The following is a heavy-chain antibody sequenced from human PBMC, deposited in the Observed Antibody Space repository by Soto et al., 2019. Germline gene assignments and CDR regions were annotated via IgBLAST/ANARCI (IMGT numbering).Heavy chain of an antibody. V-gene: IGHV4-39*01. CDR3: ARLADEWERLPVSKYYFDY. CDR1: GGSISSSSYY. Sequence: QLQLQESGPGLVKPSETLSLTCTVSGGSISSSSYYWGWIRQPPGKGLEWIGSIYYSGSTYYNPSLNSRVTISVHTSKNQFSLKLSSVPAADTAVYYCARLADEWERLPVSKYYFDYWGQGTLVTVSS. J-gene: IGHJ4*02. CDR2: IYYSGST. D-gene: IGHD1-26*01.